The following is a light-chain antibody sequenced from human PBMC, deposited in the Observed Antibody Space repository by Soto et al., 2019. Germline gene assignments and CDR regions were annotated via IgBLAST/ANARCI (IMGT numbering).Light chain of an antibody. Sequence: AIQMTQSPSFLSASVGDRVTITCRSSHYIRDYVGWYQHKPGKAPRLLIFGASKLQCGVPSRFSGSGSATEFTLTISSLQPEDFATYYCQKDYSTPLTFGGGTKVEI. J-gene: IGKJ4*02. V-gene: IGKV1-6*02. CDR2: GAS. CDR1: HYIRDY. CDR3: QKDYSTPLT.